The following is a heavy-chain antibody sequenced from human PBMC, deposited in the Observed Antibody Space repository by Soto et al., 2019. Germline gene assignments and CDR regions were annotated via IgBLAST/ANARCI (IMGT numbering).Heavy chain of an antibody. CDR1: GFTFSSYA. D-gene: IGHD3-10*01. Sequence: QVQLVESGGGGVQPGRSLRLSWAASGFTFSSYAMHWVRQAPGKGLEWVAVISYDGSNKYYADSVKGRFTISRDNSKNTLYLQMNSLRAEDTAVYYCAREVGVIPFDLWGRGTLVTVSS. J-gene: IGHJ2*01. CDR3: AREVGVIPFDL. V-gene: IGHV3-30-3*01. CDR2: ISYDGSNK.